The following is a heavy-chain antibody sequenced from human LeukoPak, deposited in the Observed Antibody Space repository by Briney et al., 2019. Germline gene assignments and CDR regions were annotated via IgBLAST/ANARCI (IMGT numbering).Heavy chain of an antibody. J-gene: IGHJ4*02. D-gene: IGHD3-10*01. CDR2: ISSDGGTK. CDR3: AKEYDSGGYGAYFDY. Sequence: GGSLRLSCTASKFTFSNYGMQWVRQAPGKGLEWVEVISSDGGTKYYADSVKGRFTLSRNNSRNTLDLQMNSLGPEDTAVYYCAKEYDSGGYGAYFDYWGQGTLVTVSS. CDR1: KFTFSNYG. V-gene: IGHV3-30*18.